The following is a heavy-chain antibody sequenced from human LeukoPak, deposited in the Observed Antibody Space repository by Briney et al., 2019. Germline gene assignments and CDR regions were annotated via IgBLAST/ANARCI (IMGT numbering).Heavy chain of an antibody. CDR3: ARLTNMEKDVTPTYYMDV. CDR2: IYYSGST. J-gene: IGHJ6*03. CDR1: GGSISSYY. D-gene: IGHD2-8*01. V-gene: IGHV4-59*01. Sequence: SETLSLTCTVSGGSISSYYWSWIRQPPGKGLEWIGYIYYSGSTNYNPSLKSRVTISVDTSMSQFSLKLSSVTAADTAVYYCARLTNMEKDVTPTYYMDVWGKGTTVTVSS.